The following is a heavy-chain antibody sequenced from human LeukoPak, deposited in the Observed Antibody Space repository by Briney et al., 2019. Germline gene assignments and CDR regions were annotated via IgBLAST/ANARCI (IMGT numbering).Heavy chain of an antibody. CDR1: GVSVSSGSYY. CDR3: ARVQLGYCSGGSCYPSLDY. CDR2: IYYSGST. Sequence: SETLSLTCTVSGVSVSSGSYYWSWIRQPPGKGLEWIGYIYYSGSTNYNPSLKSRVTISVDTSKNQFSLKLSSVTAADTAVYYCARVQLGYCSGGSCYPSLDYWGQGTLVTVSS. D-gene: IGHD2-15*01. V-gene: IGHV4-61*01. J-gene: IGHJ4*02.